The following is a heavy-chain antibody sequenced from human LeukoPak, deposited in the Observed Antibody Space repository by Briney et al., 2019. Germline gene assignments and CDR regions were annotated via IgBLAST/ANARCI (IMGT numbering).Heavy chain of an antibody. CDR3: AKDRGYTYGSSYYFDY. V-gene: IGHV3-33*06. CDR2: IWYDGSNK. CDR1: GFTFSSYG. Sequence: PGGSLRLSCAASGFTFSSYGMHWVRQAPGKGLEWVAVIWYDGSNKYYADSVKGRFTISRDNSKNTLYLQMNSLRAEDTAVYYCAKDRGYTYGSSYYFDYWGQGTLVTVSS. J-gene: IGHJ4*02. D-gene: IGHD5-18*01.